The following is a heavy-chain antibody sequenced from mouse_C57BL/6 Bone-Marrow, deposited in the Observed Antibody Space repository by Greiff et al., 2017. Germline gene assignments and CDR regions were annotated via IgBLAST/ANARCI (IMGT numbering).Heavy chain of an antibody. Sequence: EVQVVESGPGLVKPSQSLSLTCSVTGYSITSGYYWNWIRQFPGNKLEWMCYISYDGSNNYNPSLKNRISITRDTSKNQFFLKLNSVTTEDTATYNCARGGIYYDSLYFDYWGQGTTLTVSS. CDR2: ISYDGSN. V-gene: IGHV3-6*01. D-gene: IGHD2-4*01. CDR1: GYSITSGYY. J-gene: IGHJ2*01. CDR3: ARGGIYYDSLYFDY.